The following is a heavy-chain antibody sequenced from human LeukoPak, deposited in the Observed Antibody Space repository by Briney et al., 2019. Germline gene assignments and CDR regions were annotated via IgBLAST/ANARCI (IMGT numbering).Heavy chain of an antibody. CDR1: GFTFSSYS. CDR2: ISSSSRYI. CDR3: ARDRAFYDSSGYLGDFDY. J-gene: IGHJ4*02. V-gene: IGHV3-21*01. D-gene: IGHD3-22*01. Sequence: GGSLRLSCAASGFTFSSYSMNWVRQAPGKGLEWVSCISSSSRYIYYADSVKGRFTISRDDPHNTLYLQMNSVRAEDPAVYYCARDRAFYDSSGYLGDFDYWGRGTLVTVSS.